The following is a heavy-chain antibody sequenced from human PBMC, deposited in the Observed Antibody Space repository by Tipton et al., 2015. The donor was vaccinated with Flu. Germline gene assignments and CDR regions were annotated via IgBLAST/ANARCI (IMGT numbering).Heavy chain of an antibody. V-gene: IGHV4-34*01. J-gene: IGHJ6*02. Sequence: TLSLTCAVYGGSFSGYYWSWIRQPPGKGLEWIGEINHSGSTNYNPSLKSRVTISVDTSKNQFSLKLSSVTAADTAVYYCARGGSEWLQYYYYYYGMDVWGQGTTVTVSS. CDR1: GGSFSGYY. CDR2: INHSGST. CDR3: ARGGSEWLQYYYYYYGMDV. D-gene: IGHD5-24*01.